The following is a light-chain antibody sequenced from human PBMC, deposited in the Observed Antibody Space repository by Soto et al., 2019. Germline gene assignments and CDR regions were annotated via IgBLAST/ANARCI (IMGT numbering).Light chain of an antibody. Sequence: IPLTQSPSSLSASVGDRVSITCRASQDIKTYLAWYQQKQGKAPKLLISGTFTLQSGVPSRFNGSGSGTDFTHTISRLQPEDFATYYCQHLNNYPPFTFGPGTKVDLE. V-gene: IGKV1-9*01. J-gene: IGKJ3*01. CDR1: QDIKTY. CDR2: GTF. CDR3: QHLNNYPPFT.